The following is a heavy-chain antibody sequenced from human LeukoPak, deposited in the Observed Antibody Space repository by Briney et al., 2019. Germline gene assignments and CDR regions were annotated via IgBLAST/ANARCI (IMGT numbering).Heavy chain of an antibody. Sequence: PSETLSLTCTVSGGSISSGSYYWSWIRQPAGKGLEWIGRIYTSGSTNYNPSLKSRVTISVDTSKNQFSLKLSSVTAADTAVYYCARVFGHYYGSGSYNWFDPWGQGTLVTVSS. CDR1: GGSISSGSYY. D-gene: IGHD3-10*01. CDR3: ARVFGHYYGSGSYNWFDP. J-gene: IGHJ5*02. CDR2: IYTSGST. V-gene: IGHV4-61*02.